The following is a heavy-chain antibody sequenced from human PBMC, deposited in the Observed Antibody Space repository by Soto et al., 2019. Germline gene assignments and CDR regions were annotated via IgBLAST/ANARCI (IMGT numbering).Heavy chain of an antibody. V-gene: IGHV4-61*01. CDR3: ATATRTDLVGAIDN. D-gene: IGHD1-26*01. CDR1: GGSVSSGSYY. J-gene: IGHJ4*02. CDR2: IYYSGST. Sequence: SETLSLTCTVSGGSVSSGSYYRSWIRQPPGKGLEWIGYIYYSGSTNYNPSLKSRVTISVDTSKNQFSLKLSCVTAADTAVYYCATATRTDLVGAIDNWGQGTLVTVSS.